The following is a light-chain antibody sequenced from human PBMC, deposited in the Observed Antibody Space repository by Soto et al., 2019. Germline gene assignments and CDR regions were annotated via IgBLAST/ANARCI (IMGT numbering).Light chain of an antibody. CDR3: QQGYSTPLT. CDR1: QSIRTY. V-gene: IGKV1-39*01. Sequence: DIQMTQSPSSLSASVGDGVTITCRTSQSIRTYLNWYQQKPGKAPKLLIYAASSLQSGVPSRFSGSGSGTDFTLTISSLQPEDCATYYCQQGYSTPLTFGGGTKVEIK. J-gene: IGKJ4*01. CDR2: AAS.